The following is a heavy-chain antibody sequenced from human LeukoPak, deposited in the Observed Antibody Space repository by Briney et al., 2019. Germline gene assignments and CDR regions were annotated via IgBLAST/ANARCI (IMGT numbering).Heavy chain of an antibody. J-gene: IGHJ4*02. CDR2: ISAYNGNT. Sequence: ASVKVSCKASGYTFTSYGISWVRQAPGQGLEWMGWISAYNGNTNYAQKFQGRVTMTRDTSISTAYMELSRLRSDDTAVYYCARDGDGYNYDYWGQGTLVTVSS. CDR1: GYTFTSYG. D-gene: IGHD5-24*01. V-gene: IGHV1-18*01. CDR3: ARDGDGYNYDY.